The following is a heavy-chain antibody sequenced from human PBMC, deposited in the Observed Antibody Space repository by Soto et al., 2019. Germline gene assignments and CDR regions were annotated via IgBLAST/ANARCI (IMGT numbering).Heavy chain of an antibody. D-gene: IGHD6-19*01. J-gene: IGHJ5*02. CDR3: AREGSGLAMATTYDL. CDR2: ISSSGNIV. CDR1: GFTVSGYE. V-gene: IGHV3-48*03. Sequence: EVQLVESGGGLVQPGRSLRLSCAASGFTVSGYELNWVRQAPGRGLEWVSYISSSGNIVYYADSVKGRFTISRDNAKNSLYLQMNSLRAGDTALYYCAREGSGLAMATTYDLWGQGTLVTVSS.